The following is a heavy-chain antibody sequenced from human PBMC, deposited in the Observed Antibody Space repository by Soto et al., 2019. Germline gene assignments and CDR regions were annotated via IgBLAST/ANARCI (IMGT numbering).Heavy chain of an antibody. V-gene: IGHV3-23*01. CDR3: AKAVNGGWKGSFVY. Sequence: EVQLLESGGGLVQPGGSPRLSCAASGFTFSSYAMSWVRQAPGKGLEWVSAISGSGGSTYYADSVKRRFTISRDNSRNPVQLQMNRLRAEDAAVYYCAKAVNGGWKGSFVYWGEGPLVAV. D-gene: IGHD2-8*01. CDR2: ISGSGGST. J-gene: IGHJ4*02. CDR1: GFTFSSYA.